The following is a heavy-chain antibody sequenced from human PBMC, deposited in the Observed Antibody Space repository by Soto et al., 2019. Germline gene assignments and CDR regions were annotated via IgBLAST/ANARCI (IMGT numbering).Heavy chain of an antibody. CDR1: GGSTSSDNY. D-gene: IGHD3-16*01. V-gene: IGHV4-30-4*01. CDR2: IYYSGNT. J-gene: IGHJ4*02. Sequence: SETLSLTCTVSGGSTSSDNYWSWIRQPAGKGLEWIGHIYYSGNTDYNPSLKSRLAISIDTSKNQFSLKLSSVTAADTAVYFCAREGGESSDGLYYFDSWGQGSLVTVSS. CDR3: AREGGESSDGLYYFDS.